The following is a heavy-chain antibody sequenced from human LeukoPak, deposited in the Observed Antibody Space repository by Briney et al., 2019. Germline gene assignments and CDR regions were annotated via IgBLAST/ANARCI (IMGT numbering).Heavy chain of an antibody. Sequence: SVRVSSKASGDTFNINAFTWVRQAPGQGLEWMGGIIPVFNTPNYARTFQGRVKFTTDDSTGTAYMELTSLTFEDTAVYYCARASSSSWENLPFWGQGTLVTVSS. CDR1: GDTFNINA. D-gene: IGHD6-13*01. CDR2: IIPVFNTP. V-gene: IGHV1-69*05. CDR3: ARASSSSWENLPF. J-gene: IGHJ4*02.